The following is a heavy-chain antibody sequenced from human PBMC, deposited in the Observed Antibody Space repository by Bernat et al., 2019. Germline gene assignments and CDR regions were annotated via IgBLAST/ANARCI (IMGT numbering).Heavy chain of an antibody. V-gene: IGHV3-30*18. J-gene: IGHJ4*02. CDR2: ISYDGSNK. CDR1: GFTFSSYG. CDR3: AKVRYYGSGSYPFDY. Sequence: QVQLVESGGGVVQPGRSLRLSCAASGFTFSSYGMHWVRQAPDKGLEWVAVISYDGSNKYYADSVKGRFTISRDNSKNTLYLQMNSLRAEDTAVYYCAKVRYYGSGSYPFDYWGQGTLVTVSS. D-gene: IGHD3-10*01.